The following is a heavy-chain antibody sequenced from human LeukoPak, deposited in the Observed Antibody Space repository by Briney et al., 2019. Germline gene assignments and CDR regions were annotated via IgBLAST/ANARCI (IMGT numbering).Heavy chain of an antibody. J-gene: IGHJ4*02. V-gene: IGHV4-31*03. CDR1: GGSISSGGYY. D-gene: IGHD2-15*01. CDR2: IYYSGST. CDR3: ARDPSTRYCSGGSCRAGPYFDY. Sequence: PSETLSLTCTVSGGSISSGGYYWSWIRQHPGKGLEWIGYIYYSGSTYYNPSLKSRVTISVDTSKNQFSLKLSSVTAADTAVYYCARDPSTRYCSGGSCRAGPYFDYWGQGTLVTVSS.